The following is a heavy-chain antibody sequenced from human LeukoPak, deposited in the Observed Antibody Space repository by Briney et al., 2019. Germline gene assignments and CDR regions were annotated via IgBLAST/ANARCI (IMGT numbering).Heavy chain of an antibody. CDR3: ARDVHGGNSFSSDWYFDL. D-gene: IGHD4-23*01. V-gene: IGHV4-4*02. CDR2: IYNSASS. J-gene: IGHJ2*01. Sequence: MSSGTLSLTCAVSAGSISSSNWWSWVRQHPGKGLEWIGEIYNSASSNCKPSVKSLVSMSVNKSENPFCLKLSAVTAADSAVYYCARDVHGGNSFSSDWYFDLWGRGTLVTVSS. CDR1: AGSISSSNW.